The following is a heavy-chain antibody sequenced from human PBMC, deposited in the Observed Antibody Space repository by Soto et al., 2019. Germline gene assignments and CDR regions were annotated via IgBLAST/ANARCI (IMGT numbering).Heavy chain of an antibody. CDR2: TRHDGSNT. CDR1: GFTFSGYG. V-gene: IGHV3-33*01. J-gene: IGHJ4*02. D-gene: IGHD1-26*01. Sequence: QVQLVESGGGVVQPGRSLRLSCAASGFTFSGYGMHWVRHAPGKGLEWVAITRHDGSNTYYADSVRGRFTISRDNSKKTLYLQMDRLRAEDTAVYYCARDGVGATTFFGYFDYWGQGTLVTVSS. CDR3: ARDGVGATTFFGYFDY.